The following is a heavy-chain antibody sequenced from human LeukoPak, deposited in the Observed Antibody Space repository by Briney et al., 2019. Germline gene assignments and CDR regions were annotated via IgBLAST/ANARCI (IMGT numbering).Heavy chain of an antibody. CDR2: MNPNSGNT. CDR3: ARGTIVVVPAAMLYYYYYYMDV. Sequence: GASVKVSCKASGYTFTSYDINWVRQATGQGLGWMGWMNPNSGNTGYAQKFQGRVTMTRNTSISTAYMELSSLRSEDTAVYYCARGTIVVVPAAMLYYYYYYMDVWGKGTTVTISS. D-gene: IGHD2-2*01. V-gene: IGHV1-8*01. CDR1: GYTFTSYD. J-gene: IGHJ6*03.